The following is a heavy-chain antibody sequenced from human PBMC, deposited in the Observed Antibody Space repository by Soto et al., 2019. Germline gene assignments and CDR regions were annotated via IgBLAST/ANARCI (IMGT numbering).Heavy chain of an antibody. V-gene: IGHV3-66*01. Sequence: GGSLRLSCGASGLTVSSSYMSWVRQAPGKGLECVSFIYGDDTTYYADSVKGRFTISRDNSENTLYLQMNSLRAEDTAVYYCARTCSGGTCSFDYWGQGTLVTVS. CDR1: GLTVSSSY. J-gene: IGHJ4*02. CDR3: ARTCSGGTCSFDY. CDR2: IYGDDTT. D-gene: IGHD2-15*01.